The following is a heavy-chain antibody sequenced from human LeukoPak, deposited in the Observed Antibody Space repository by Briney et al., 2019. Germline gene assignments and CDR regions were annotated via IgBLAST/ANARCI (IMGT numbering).Heavy chain of an antibody. Sequence: SVKVSCKASGGTFSSYAISWVRQARGQGLEWMGGIIPIFGTANYAQKFQGRVTITADESTSTAYMELSSLRSEDTAVYYCARGDSGWYLGLGFDYWGQGTLVTVSS. CDR1: GGTFSSYA. D-gene: IGHD6-19*01. CDR2: IIPIFGTA. J-gene: IGHJ4*02. V-gene: IGHV1-69*13. CDR3: ARGDSGWYLGLGFDY.